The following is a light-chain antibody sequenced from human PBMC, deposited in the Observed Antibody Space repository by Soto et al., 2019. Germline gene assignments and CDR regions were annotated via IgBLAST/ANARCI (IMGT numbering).Light chain of an antibody. J-gene: IGKJ5*01. CDR3: QQYGSSPWT. CDR1: QSVWSSY. Sequence: EIVLTQSPGTLSLSPGERATLSCRASQSVWSSYLAWYQQKPGQAPRLLIYAASSRATGIPDRFSGSGSGTDFTLTISRLEPEDFAVYYCQQYGSSPWTFGQGTRLEIK. CDR2: AAS. V-gene: IGKV3-20*01.